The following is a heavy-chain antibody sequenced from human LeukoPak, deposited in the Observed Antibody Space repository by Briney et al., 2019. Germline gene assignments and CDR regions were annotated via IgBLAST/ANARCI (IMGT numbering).Heavy chain of an antibody. Sequence: SETLSLTCTVSGGSISSSSYYWGWIRQPPGKGLEWIGSIYYSGSTYYNPSLKSRVTISVDTSKNQFSLKLSSVTAADTAVYYCARYLIAACHEAFDIWGQGTMVTVSS. CDR2: IYYSGST. V-gene: IGHV4-39*01. CDR1: GGSISSSSYY. J-gene: IGHJ3*02. D-gene: IGHD6-6*01. CDR3: ARYLIAACHEAFDI.